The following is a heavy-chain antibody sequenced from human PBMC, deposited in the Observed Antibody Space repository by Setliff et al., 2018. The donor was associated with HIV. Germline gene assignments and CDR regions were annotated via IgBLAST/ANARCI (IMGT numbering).Heavy chain of an antibody. CDR2: VFYRGTV. CDR1: GVSVNNGYY. J-gene: IGHJ4*02. Sequence: LSLTCSVSGVSVNNGYYWTWIRQRPGQGLEWLGYVFYRGTVSYNPSLKSRLTIVVDKPTNKVSLKLTSVTAADTGTYYCGHQSDVTAVVDYWGQGTQVTV. V-gene: IGHV4-31*03. CDR3: GHQSDVTAVVDY. D-gene: IGHD2-21*02.